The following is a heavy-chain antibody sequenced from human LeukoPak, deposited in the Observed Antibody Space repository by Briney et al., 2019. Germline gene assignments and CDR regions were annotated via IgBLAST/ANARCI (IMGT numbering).Heavy chain of an antibody. J-gene: IGHJ4*02. CDR2: IDHTGET. D-gene: IGHD3-3*01. Sequence: SETLSLTCTVDGGSFSGSHLSWIRQSPERGLEWIAEIDHTGETHYNPSLKSRVTLSLDMTKSHFSLGLRSLTAADTAVYYCARGQFWSGYYDYWGQGTLVTVSS. CDR3: ARGQFWSGYYDY. CDR1: GGSFSGSH. V-gene: IGHV4-34*01.